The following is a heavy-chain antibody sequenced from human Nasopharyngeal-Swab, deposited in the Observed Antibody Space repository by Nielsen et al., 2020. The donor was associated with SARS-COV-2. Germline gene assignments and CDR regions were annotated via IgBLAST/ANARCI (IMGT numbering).Heavy chain of an antibody. D-gene: IGHD3-16*01. CDR3: AKVGGGVGY. CDR1: GFTFSSYA. J-gene: IGHJ4*02. CDR2: ISGSGDTT. V-gene: IGHV3-23*01. Sequence: GGSLRLSCAASGFTFSSYAMSWVRQAPGKGLEWVSIISGSGDTTYYADSVKDRFTISRDNSKNTLFLQMNSLRAEDTALYYCAKVGGGVGYWGQGTLVTVSS.